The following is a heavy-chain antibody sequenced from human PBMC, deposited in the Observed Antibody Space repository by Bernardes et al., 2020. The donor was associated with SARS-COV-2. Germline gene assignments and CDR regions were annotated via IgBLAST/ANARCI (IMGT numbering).Heavy chain of an antibody. J-gene: IGHJ6*02. D-gene: IGHD3-9*01. CDR1: GGSISSYY. CDR3: ARHPLHYNTLTGYYYYDMDV. Sequence: SETLSLTCTVSGGSISSYYWSWIRQPPGKGLEWIGYIYYSGSTNYNPSLKSRVTISVDTSKNQFSLKLTSVTAADTAVYYCARHPLHYNTLTGYYYYDMDVWGQGTTVTVSS. V-gene: IGHV4-59*08. CDR2: IYYSGST.